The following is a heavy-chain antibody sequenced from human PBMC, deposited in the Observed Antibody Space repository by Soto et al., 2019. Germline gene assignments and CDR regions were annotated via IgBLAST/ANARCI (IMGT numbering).Heavy chain of an antibody. CDR2: ISGSGGST. D-gene: IGHD2-15*01. CDR1: GFTFSSYA. CDR3: ARSEYCSGGTCYSLSPYYFDY. V-gene: IGHV3-23*01. Sequence: EVQLLESGGGLVQPGGSLRLSCAASGFTFSSYAMSWVRQAPGKGLEWVSSISGSGGSTYYADSVKGRFTHSRDNSKNTLNLQMNSLRAEDTTFYYGARSEYCSGGTCYSLSPYYFDYWGQGTLVTVSS. J-gene: IGHJ4*02.